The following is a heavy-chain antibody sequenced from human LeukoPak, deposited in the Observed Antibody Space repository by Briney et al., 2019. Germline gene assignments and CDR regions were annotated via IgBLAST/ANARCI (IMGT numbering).Heavy chain of an antibody. J-gene: IGHJ4*02. CDR2: INWNSVNI. CDR1: GFTFDDYA. CDR3: ARDRDLGGLIVDY. D-gene: IGHD3-10*01. Sequence: GGSLRLSCAASGFTFDDYAMHWVRQAPGKGLEWVSGINWNSVNIGYADSVKGRFTISRDNAKNSLYLQMNSLRAEDTAVYYCARDRDLGGLIVDYWGQGTLVTVSS. V-gene: IGHV3-9*01.